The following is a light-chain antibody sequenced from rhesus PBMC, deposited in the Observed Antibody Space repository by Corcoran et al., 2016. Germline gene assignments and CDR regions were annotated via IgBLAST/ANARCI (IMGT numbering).Light chain of an antibody. Sequence: DIVLTQSPASLAVSPGQRATITCRASESVSFFGINLIHWYQQKPGQPPKLLIYQASNKDTGVPARLTGSGSGNDVTLTINPVEADDAADYYCLQSKNSPYSFGQGTKVEIK. V-gene: IGKV7-13*01. CDR1: ESVSFFGINL. CDR3: LQSKNSPYS. CDR2: QAS. J-gene: IGKJ2*01.